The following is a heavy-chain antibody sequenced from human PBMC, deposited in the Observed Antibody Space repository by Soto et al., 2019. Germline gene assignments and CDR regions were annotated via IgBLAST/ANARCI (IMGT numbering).Heavy chain of an antibody. V-gene: IGHV4-30-4*02. CDR2: IYYSGST. CDR1: GGSISSCDYY. CDR3: ARDLGYYDFWSGYYRDYYYYGMDV. J-gene: IGHJ6*02. D-gene: IGHD3-3*01. Sequence: ASETLSLTCAVSGGSISSCDYYWSWIRQPPVKGLEWIGYIYYSGSTYYNPSLKSRVTISVDTSKNQFSLKLSSVTAADTAVYYCARDLGYYDFWSGYYRDYYYYGMDVWGQGTTVNVPS.